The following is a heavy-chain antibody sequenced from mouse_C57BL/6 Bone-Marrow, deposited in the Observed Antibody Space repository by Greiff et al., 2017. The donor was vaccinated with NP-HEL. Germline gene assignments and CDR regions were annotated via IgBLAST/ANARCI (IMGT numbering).Heavy chain of an antibody. CDR2: ISYDGSN. CDR3: ARSNSYAMDY. D-gene: IGHD2-5*01. J-gene: IGHJ4*01. Sequence: DVKLQESGPGLVKPSQSLSLTCSVTGYSITSGYYWNWIRQFPGNKLEWMGYISYDGSNNYNPSLKNRISITRDTSKNQFFLKLNSVTTEDTATYYCARSNSYAMDYWGQGTSVTVSS. V-gene: IGHV3-6*01. CDR1: GYSITSGYY.